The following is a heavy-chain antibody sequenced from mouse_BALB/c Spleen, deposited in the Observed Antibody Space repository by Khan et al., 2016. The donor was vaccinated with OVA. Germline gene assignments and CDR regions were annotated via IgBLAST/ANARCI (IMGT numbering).Heavy chain of an antibody. D-gene: IGHD2-10*01. V-gene: IGHV2-6-1*01. Sequence: QVQLKQSGPGLVAPSQSLSITCTISGFSLTNYGVHWVRQPPGKGLEWLVLMWSDGSTTYNSAPKSSLTISKDNSKSQVFLKMNSLQTDDTAMYFCARQPYYHYNVMDYWGQGTSVTVSS. CDR2: MWSDGST. CDR1: GFSLTNYG. J-gene: IGHJ4*01. CDR3: ARQPYYHYNVMDY.